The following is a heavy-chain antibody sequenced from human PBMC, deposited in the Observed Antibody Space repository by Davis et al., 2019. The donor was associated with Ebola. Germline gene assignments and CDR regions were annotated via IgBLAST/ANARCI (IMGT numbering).Heavy chain of an antibody. CDR3: ARRRVTSARPRSVAFDY. CDR1: GGSISSSSYY. J-gene: IGHJ4*02. V-gene: IGHV4-39*01. CDR2: IFYRGTT. Sequence: SETLSLTCTVSGGSISSSSYYWGWIRQPPGSGLEWIGSIFYRGTTYYNPPLMSRVTISVDTSKNQFSLKLKYVTAADTSMYYCARRRVTSARPRSVAFDYWGQGTLVTVSS. D-gene: IGHD6-6*01.